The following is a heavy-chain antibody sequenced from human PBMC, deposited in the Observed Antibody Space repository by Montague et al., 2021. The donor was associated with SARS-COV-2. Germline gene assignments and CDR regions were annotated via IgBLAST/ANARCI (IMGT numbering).Heavy chain of an antibody. CDR1: GFTFSSYS. D-gene: IGHD3-16*02. CDR2: ISSSSSYL. CDR3: ARDDYVWGSYRYSQYNWFDP. V-gene: IGHV3-21*01. J-gene: IGHJ5*02. Sequence: SLRLSCAASGFTFSSYSLNWVRQAPGKGLEWVSSISSSSSYLYYSYSXXVLFTISRDNAKNSLYLQLNSLRAEDTAVYYCARDDYVWGSYRYSQYNWFDPWGQGALVTVSS.